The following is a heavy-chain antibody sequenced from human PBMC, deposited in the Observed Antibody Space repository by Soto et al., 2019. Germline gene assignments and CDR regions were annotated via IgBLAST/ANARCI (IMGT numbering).Heavy chain of an antibody. CDR1: GFTFNIYT. CDR2: ITSSSTYI. V-gene: IGHV3-21*01. D-gene: IGHD2-15*01. J-gene: IGHJ4*02. Sequence: EVQLVESGGGLVKPGGSLRLSCAASGFTFNIYTMNWVRQAPGKGLEWVSSITSSSTYIYYADSVKGRFTISRDNAKNSLYLQMNSLRAEDTAVYYCARGYCSGVSCYYYFDYWGQGTLVTVSS. CDR3: ARGYCSGVSCYYYFDY.